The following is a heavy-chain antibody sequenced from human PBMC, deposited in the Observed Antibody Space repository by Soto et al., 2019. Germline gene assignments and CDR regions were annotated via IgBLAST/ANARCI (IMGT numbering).Heavy chain of an antibody. D-gene: IGHD2-2*03. CDR1: GYTFTSYG. J-gene: IGHJ4*02. CDR3: ARVDIVVVPAARGYFDY. Sequence: ASVKVSCKASGYTFTSYGISWVRQAPGQGLEWMGWISAYNGNTNYAQKLQGRVTMTTDTSTSTAYMELRSLRSDDTAVYYCARVDIVVVPAARGYFDYWGQGTLVTVSS. CDR2: ISAYNGNT. V-gene: IGHV1-18*01.